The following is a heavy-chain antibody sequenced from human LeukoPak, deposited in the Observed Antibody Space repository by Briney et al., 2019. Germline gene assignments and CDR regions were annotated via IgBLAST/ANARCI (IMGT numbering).Heavy chain of an antibody. V-gene: IGHV4-38-2*02. CDR3: ARLRRVGATPFDY. CDR2: IYHSGSA. CDR1: GDSITSHYY. Sequence: SETLSLTCTVSGDSITSHYYWGWIRQPPGKGLEWIGSIYHSGSAYYNPSLKSRVTISVDTSKNQFSLKLSSVTAADTAMYYCARLRRVGATPFDYWSQGTLVTVSS. D-gene: IGHD1-26*01. J-gene: IGHJ4*02.